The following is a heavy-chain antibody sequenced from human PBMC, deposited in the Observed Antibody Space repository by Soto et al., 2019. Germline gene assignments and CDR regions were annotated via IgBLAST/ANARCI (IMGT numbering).Heavy chain of an antibody. CDR2: IYPGDSDT. J-gene: IGHJ5*02. CDR3: ARAVTGYCSGGSCPNWFDP. CDR1: GYSFTSYL. Sequence: EVQLVQSGAEVKKPGESLKISCKGSGYSFTSYLIGWVRQMPGKGLEWMGIIYPGDSDTRYSPSFQGQVTISADKSISTAYLQWSSLKASDTAMYYCARAVTGYCSGGSCPNWFDPWGQGTLVTVSS. V-gene: IGHV5-51*03. D-gene: IGHD2-15*01.